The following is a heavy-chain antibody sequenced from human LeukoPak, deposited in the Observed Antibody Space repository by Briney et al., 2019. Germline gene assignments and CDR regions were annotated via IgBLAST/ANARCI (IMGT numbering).Heavy chain of an antibody. CDR2: ISSSSSYI. Sequence: GGSLRLSCAASGFTFSSYSMNWVRQAPGKGLEWVSSISSSSSYIYYADSVKDRFTISRDNAKNSLYLQMNSLRAEDTAVYYCAGYDFWSGYFDYWGQGTLVTVSS. D-gene: IGHD3-3*01. J-gene: IGHJ4*02. CDR1: GFTFSSYS. CDR3: AGYDFWSGYFDY. V-gene: IGHV3-21*01.